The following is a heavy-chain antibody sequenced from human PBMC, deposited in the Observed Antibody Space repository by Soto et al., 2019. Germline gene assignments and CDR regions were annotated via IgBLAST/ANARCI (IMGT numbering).Heavy chain of an antibody. CDR2: IYYSGST. J-gene: IGHJ6*03. CDR3: ARDLTAAPGYMDV. Sequence: QVQLQESGPGLVKPSQTLSLTCTVSGGSISSGDYYWSWIRQPPGKGLEWIGYIYYSGSTYYNPSLQNRVNISVDTSKNQCSLKLSSVNAADTAVYYCARDLTAAPGYMDVWGQGTTVTVSS. D-gene: IGHD6-13*01. CDR1: GGSISSGDYY. V-gene: IGHV4-30-4*01.